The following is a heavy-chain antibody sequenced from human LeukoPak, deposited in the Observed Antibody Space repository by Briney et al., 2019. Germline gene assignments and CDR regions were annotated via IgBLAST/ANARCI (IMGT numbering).Heavy chain of an antibody. CDR3: ARGHGSYYYYMDV. D-gene: IGHD3-10*01. CDR1: GYTFTDFY. Sequence: ASVKVSCKASGYTFTDFYMLWVRQAPGQGLEWLGWINPNSGGTDYAQKFQGRVTMTRDTSTSTAYMELSRLRSDDTAVYHCARGHGSYYYYMDVWGKGTTVTVSS. V-gene: IGHV1-2*02. CDR2: INPNSGGT. J-gene: IGHJ6*03.